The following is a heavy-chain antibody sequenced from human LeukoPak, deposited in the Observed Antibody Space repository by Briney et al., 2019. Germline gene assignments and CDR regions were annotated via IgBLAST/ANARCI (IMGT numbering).Heavy chain of an antibody. J-gene: IGHJ3*02. CDR2: IYYSGST. Sequence: PSQTLSLTCTVSGGSISSGDYYWSWIRQPPGKGLEWIGYIYYSGSTYYNPSLKSRVTISVDTSKNQFSLELSSVTAADTAVYYCATYCSSTSCYSRYAFDIWGQGTMVTVSS. D-gene: IGHD2-2*02. V-gene: IGHV4-30-4*08. CDR1: GGSISSGDYY. CDR3: ATYCSSTSCYSRYAFDI.